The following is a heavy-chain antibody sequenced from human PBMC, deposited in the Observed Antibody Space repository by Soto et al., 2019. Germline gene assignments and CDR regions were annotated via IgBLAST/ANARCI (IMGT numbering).Heavy chain of an antibody. D-gene: IGHD6-19*01. J-gene: IGHJ2*01. V-gene: IGHV1-69*02. CDR2: IIPILGIA. CDR3: GLAVAGTDGIERYFDL. Sequence: ASVKVSCKASGGTFSSYTISWVRQAPGQGLEWMGRIIPILGIANYAQKFQGRVTITADKSTSTAYMELSSLRSEDTAVYYCGLAVAGTDGIERYFDLWGRGTLVTVSS. CDR1: GGTFSSYT.